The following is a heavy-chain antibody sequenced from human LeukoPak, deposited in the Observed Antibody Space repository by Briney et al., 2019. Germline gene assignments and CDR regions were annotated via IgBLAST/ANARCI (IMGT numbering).Heavy chain of an antibody. CDR1: GYPFQVYN. CDR3: AVVGPGEAFDY. CDR2: INPSGGST. V-gene: IGHV1-46*02. J-gene: IGHJ4*02. D-gene: IGHD1-26*01. Sequence: KLCSRASGYPFQVYNMQWVRQSPKQGLEWMGIINPSGGSTSYAQKFQGRVTMTRDTSTSTVYMELSSLRSEDTAVYYCAVVGPGEAFDYWGQGTLVTVSS.